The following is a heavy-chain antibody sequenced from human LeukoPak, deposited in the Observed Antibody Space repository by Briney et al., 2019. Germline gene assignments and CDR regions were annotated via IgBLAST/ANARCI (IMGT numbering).Heavy chain of an antibody. Sequence: SQTLSLTCTVSGGSVNSAKYYWSWIRQLPGKGLEWIGYIYTSGSTGDNPSLKNRVTISLDTSKNQFSLRLSSVTAADTAVYNCARYPAPRPPDYWGQGTLVIVSS. CDR1: GGSVNSAKYY. J-gene: IGHJ4*02. CDR2: IYTSGST. V-gene: IGHV4-31*03. CDR3: ARYPAPRPPDY. D-gene: IGHD1-14*01.